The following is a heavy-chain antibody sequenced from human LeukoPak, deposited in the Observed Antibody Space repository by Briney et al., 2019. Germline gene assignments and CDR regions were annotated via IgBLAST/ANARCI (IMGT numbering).Heavy chain of an antibody. J-gene: IGHJ5*02. CDR1: GGSISSYY. V-gene: IGHV4-59*01. CDR3: ARDRRWFDP. Sequence: PSETLSLTCTVSGGSISSYYWSWIRQPPGKGLERIGYIYYSGSTNYNPSLKSRVTISVDTSKNQFSLKLSSVTAADTAVYYCARDRRWFDPWGQGTLVTVSS. CDR2: IYYSGST.